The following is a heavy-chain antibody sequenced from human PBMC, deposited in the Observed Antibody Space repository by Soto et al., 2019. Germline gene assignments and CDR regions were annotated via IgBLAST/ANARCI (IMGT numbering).Heavy chain of an antibody. J-gene: IGHJ4*02. CDR1: GGTFSSYA. D-gene: IGHD3-22*01. Sequence: QVQLVQSGAEVKKPGSSVKVSCKASGGTFSSYAISWGRQAPGQGLEWMGGIIPIFGTASYAEKFQGRVTITADESTSTAYMELSSLRSEDTAVYYCARGLSGYHEGGFDYWGQGTLVTVSS. CDR2: IIPIFGTA. CDR3: ARGLSGYHEGGFDY. V-gene: IGHV1-69*01.